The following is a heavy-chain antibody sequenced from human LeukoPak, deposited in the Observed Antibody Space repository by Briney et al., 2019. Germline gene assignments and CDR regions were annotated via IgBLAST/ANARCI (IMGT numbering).Heavy chain of an antibody. V-gene: IGHV3-30*02. Sequence: GGSLRLSXAASGFTFSSYGMHRVRQAPGKGLEWVAFIRYDGNNKYYVDSVKGRFTISRDNSKNTLYLQMNSLRAEDTAVYYCAKAPVGPAAIGYYMDVWGKGTTVTVSS. J-gene: IGHJ6*03. D-gene: IGHD2-2*01. CDR2: IRYDGNNK. CDR1: GFTFSSYG. CDR3: AKAPVGPAAIGYYMDV.